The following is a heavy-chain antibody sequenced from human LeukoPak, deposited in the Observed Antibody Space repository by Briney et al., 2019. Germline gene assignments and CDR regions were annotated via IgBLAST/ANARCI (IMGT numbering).Heavy chain of an antibody. Sequence: SETLSLTCTVSGGSISSYYWSWIRQPPGKGLEWIGYIYYSGSTNYNPSLKSRVTISVDTSKNQFSLKLSSVTAADTVVYYCAREDGAARFMDVWGKGTTVTVSS. V-gene: IGHV4-59*12. CDR3: AREDGAARFMDV. CDR1: GGSISSYY. CDR2: IYYSGST. D-gene: IGHD6-6*01. J-gene: IGHJ6*03.